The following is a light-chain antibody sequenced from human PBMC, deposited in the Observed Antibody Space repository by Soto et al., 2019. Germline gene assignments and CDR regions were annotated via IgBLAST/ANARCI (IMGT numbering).Light chain of an antibody. V-gene: IGLV8-61*01. CDR3: VLYMGTGISV. CDR1: SGSVSTSYY. J-gene: IGLJ3*02. Sequence: QTVVTQEPSFSVSPGRTVTLTCGLSSGSVSTSYYPSWYQLNPGQAPRTLIYSTNTRSSGVPNRFSGSILENKAALTITGAQADDESDYYCVLYMGTGISVFGGGTKLTVL. CDR2: STN.